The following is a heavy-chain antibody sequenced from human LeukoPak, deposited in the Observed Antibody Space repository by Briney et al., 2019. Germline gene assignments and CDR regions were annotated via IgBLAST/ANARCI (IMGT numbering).Heavy chain of an antibody. CDR1: GFTFSSYE. Sequence: GGSLRLSCAASGFTFSSYEMNWVRQAPGKGLEWVSSISSSSSYIYYADSVKGRFTISRDNAKNSLYLQMNSLRAEDTAVYYCARDLIRGYMDVWGKGTTVTVSS. CDR3: ARDLIRGYMDV. V-gene: IGHV3-21*01. J-gene: IGHJ6*03. D-gene: IGHD3-16*01. CDR2: ISSSSSYI.